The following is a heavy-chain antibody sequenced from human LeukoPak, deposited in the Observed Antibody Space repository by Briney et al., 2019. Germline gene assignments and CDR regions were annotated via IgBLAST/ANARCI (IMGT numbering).Heavy chain of an antibody. CDR2: ISSSGTYI. Sequence: PGGSLRLSCAASGVIFSTYNMNWVRQAPGKGLEWVSSISSSGTYIYYADSVKGRFTISRDNSKNTLYLQMNSLRAEDTAVYYCACPGYSSSWYYFDYWGQGTLVTVSS. V-gene: IGHV3-21*01. D-gene: IGHD6-13*01. CDR3: ACPGYSSSWYYFDY. J-gene: IGHJ4*02. CDR1: GVIFSTYN.